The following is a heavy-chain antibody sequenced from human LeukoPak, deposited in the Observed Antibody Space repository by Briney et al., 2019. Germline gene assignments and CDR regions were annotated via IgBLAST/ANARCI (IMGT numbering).Heavy chain of an antibody. CDR1: GYTFTGYS. CDR2: INLNSGGT. Sequence: ASVKVSCKASGYTFTGYSMHWVRQAPGQGLEWMGWINLNSGGTNYAQKFQGRVTMTRDTSISTAYMELSRLRSDDTAVYYCARGGIQLWFLVDYWGQGTLVTVSS. CDR3: ARGGIQLWFLVDY. V-gene: IGHV1-2*02. D-gene: IGHD5-18*01. J-gene: IGHJ4*02.